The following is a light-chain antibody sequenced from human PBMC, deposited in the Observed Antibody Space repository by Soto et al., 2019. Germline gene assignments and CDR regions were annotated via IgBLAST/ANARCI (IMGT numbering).Light chain of an antibody. CDR1: QYISTY. Sequence: DSQMTQPPSSLSASVGDSLTITCRARQYISTYLNWYQQKPGKAPKLLIYVASNVQSGVPTRFSGSGSGTDFTLTISSLQPEDIATYYCQESYSTSFGQGTKVDIK. V-gene: IGKV1-39*01. CDR2: VAS. CDR3: QESYSTS. J-gene: IGKJ1*01.